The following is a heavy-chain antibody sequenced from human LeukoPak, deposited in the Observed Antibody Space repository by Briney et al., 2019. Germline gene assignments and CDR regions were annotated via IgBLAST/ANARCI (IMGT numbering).Heavy chain of an antibody. CDR1: GFAFSSYG. J-gene: IGHJ6*03. D-gene: IGHD6-19*01. Sequence: GGSLRLSCAASGFAFSSYGIHWVRQAPGKGLECGAFIRFDGNNKYYADSVKGRFTIPRDNAKNSLYLQMNSLRAEDTAVYYCAKRYSSQSYYYYYMDVWGKGTTVTISS. CDR3: AKRYSSQSYYYYYMDV. V-gene: IGHV3-30*02. CDR2: IRFDGNNK.